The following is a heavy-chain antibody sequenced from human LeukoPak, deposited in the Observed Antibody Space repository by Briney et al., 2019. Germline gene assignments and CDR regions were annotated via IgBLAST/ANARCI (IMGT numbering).Heavy chain of an antibody. CDR1: GFTFSSYG. Sequence: SGGSLRLSCAASGFTFSSYGMHWVRQAPGKGLEWVAVISYDGSNKYYADSVKGRFTISRDNAKNSLYLQMNSLRAEDTALYYCASTAGLLWFGDGYFDYWGQGTLVTVSS. CDR3: ASTAGLLWFGDGYFDY. D-gene: IGHD3-10*01. V-gene: IGHV3-30*03. CDR2: ISYDGSNK. J-gene: IGHJ4*02.